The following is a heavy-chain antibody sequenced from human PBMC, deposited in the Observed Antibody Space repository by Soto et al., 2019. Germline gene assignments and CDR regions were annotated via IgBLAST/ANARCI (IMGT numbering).Heavy chain of an antibody. J-gene: IGHJ4*02. CDR3: ARAMTTLTSLKSHLGY. Sequence: GGSLRLSCVASGFIFDNYDMNWVRQAPGKGLEWVSGISGSGGRPYYPDSAKGRFTISRDNSKSTVYLQMNNLRDEDTAVYYCARAMTTLTSLKSHLGYWGQGTLVTVSS. V-gene: IGHV3-23*01. CDR1: GFIFDNYD. D-gene: IGHD4-17*01. CDR2: ISGSGGRP.